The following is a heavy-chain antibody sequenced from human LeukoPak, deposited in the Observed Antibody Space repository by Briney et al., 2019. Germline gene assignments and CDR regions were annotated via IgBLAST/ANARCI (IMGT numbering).Heavy chain of an antibody. CDR3: ARNFVGSITSDFDS. V-gene: IGHV3-74*01. CDR2: IHGDGTIT. Sequence: GGSLRLSCAASGFTFSSYWMHWVRQIPGKGLVWVSRIHGDGTITNYEDSVKGRFTISRDNARNTLYLQMNSLRAEDTAIYYCARNFVGSITSDFDSWGQGTQVTVSS. CDR1: GFTFSSYW. J-gene: IGHJ4*02. D-gene: IGHD1-26*01.